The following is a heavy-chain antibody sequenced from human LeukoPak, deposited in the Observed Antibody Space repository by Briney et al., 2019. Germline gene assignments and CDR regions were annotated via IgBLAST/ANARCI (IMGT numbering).Heavy chain of an antibody. Sequence: ASVKVSCKASGYTFTRYDITWVRQAAGQGLEWMGWMNPNTGKTDYAQKFQGRVTMARNISINTVYMELKSLRSDDTAVYYCARHTTIFGVAIIDIWGQGTMVTVSS. CDR1: GYTFTRYD. CDR2: MNPNTGKT. V-gene: IGHV1-8*01. D-gene: IGHD3-3*01. CDR3: ARHTTIFGVAIIDI. J-gene: IGHJ3*02.